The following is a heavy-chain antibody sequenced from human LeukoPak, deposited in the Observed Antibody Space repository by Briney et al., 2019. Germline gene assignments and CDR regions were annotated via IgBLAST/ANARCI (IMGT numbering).Heavy chain of an antibody. CDR3: AKKEPTTGSFDY. CDR1: GFTFSSYG. J-gene: IGHJ4*02. D-gene: IGHD1-1*01. Sequence: GRSLRLSCAASGFTFSSYGMHWVRQAPGKGLEWVAVISYDGSNKYYADSVKGRFTISRDNSKNTLYLQMNSLRAEDTAVYYCAKKEPTTGSFDYWGRGTLVTVSS. V-gene: IGHV3-30*18. CDR2: ISYDGSNK.